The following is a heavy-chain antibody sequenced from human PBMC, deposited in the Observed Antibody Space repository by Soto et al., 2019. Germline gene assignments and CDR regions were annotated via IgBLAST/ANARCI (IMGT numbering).Heavy chain of an antibody. J-gene: IGHJ5*02. CDR3: ARDKFDILTGYLYWFDP. Sequence: SVEVCCKASGYTLTSYYMHCARQAPGQGLEWMGIINPSGGSTSYAQKFQGRATMTRDTSTSTVYMELSSLRSEDTAVYYCARDKFDILTGYLYWFDPWGQGTLVTVSS. CDR1: GYTLTSYY. D-gene: IGHD3-9*01. CDR2: INPSGGST. V-gene: IGHV1-46*01.